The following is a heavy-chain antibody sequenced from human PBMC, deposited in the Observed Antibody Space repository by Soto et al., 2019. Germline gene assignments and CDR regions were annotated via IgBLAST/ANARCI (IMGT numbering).Heavy chain of an antibody. CDR3: AKGSATQSSYYDS. J-gene: IGHJ4*02. V-gene: IGHV3-23*01. CDR1: GFTFSNYA. CDR2: ISASGGST. Sequence: GGSLRLSCAASGFTFSNYAMSWVRQAPGKGLEWVSGISASGGSTYYADAVKGRFTISRDDSKNTLFLQMNSLRVDDMAVYYCAKGSATQSSYYDSWGQGALVTVSS. D-gene: IGHD1-26*01.